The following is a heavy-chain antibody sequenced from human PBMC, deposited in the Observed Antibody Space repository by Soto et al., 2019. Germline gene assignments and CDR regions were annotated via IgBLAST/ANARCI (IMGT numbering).Heavy chain of an antibody. V-gene: IGHV4-34*01. CDR1: GGSFSGYY. J-gene: IGHJ4*02. CDR3: ARVSITIFGVVRKTFDY. D-gene: IGHD3-3*01. CDR2: INHSGST. Sequence: SETLSLTCAVYGGSFSGYYWSWIRQPPGKGLEWIGEINHSGSTNYNPSLKSRVTISVDTSKNQFSLKLSSVTAADTAVYYCARVSITIFGVVRKTFDYWGQGTLVTVSS.